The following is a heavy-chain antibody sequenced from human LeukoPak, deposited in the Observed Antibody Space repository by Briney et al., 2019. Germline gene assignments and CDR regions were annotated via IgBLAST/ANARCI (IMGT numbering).Heavy chain of an antibody. D-gene: IGHD3-10*01. CDR1: GYSISSGYY. J-gene: IGHJ4*02. CDR3: AGVLWFGEFQTH. CDR2: MYNSGST. Sequence: SETLSLTCTVSGYSISSGYYWGWIRQPAGKGLEWIGRMYNSGSTNYNPSLNSRVTISIDTSKNQFSLKLSSVTAADTAVYYCAGVLWFGEFQTHWGQGTLVTVSS. V-gene: IGHV4-38-2*02.